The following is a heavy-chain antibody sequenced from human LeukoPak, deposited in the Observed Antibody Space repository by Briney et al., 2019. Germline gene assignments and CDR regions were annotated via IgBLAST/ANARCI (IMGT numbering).Heavy chain of an antibody. Sequence: GGSLRLSCAASGFTFSRYSMTWVRQAPGKGLEWISFISSSRSTTYYADSVKGRCTISRDNAKNSLYLQMNSLRAEDTAVYYCARKRSPGAFDIWGQGTMVTVSS. CDR2: ISSSRSTT. J-gene: IGHJ3*02. V-gene: IGHV3-48*04. CDR3: ARKRSPGAFDI. CDR1: GFTFSRYS.